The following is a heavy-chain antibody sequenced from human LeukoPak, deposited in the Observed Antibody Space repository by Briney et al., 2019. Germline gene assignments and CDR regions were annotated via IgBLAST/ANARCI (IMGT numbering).Heavy chain of an antibody. D-gene: IGHD1-26*01. V-gene: IGHV1-24*01. CDR2: SDPEDGET. CDR1: GYTLTELS. J-gene: IGHJ3*02. CDR3: ATGREWELPDAFDI. Sequence: ASVKVSCKVSGYTLTELSMHWVRQAPGKGLEWMGGSDPEDGETIYAQKFQGRVTMTEDTSTDTAYMELSSLRSEDTAVYYCATGREWELPDAFDIWGQGTMVTVSS.